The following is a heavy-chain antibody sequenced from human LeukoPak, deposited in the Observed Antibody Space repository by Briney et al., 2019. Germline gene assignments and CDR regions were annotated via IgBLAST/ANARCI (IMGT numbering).Heavy chain of an antibody. CDR1: GFTFRNYA. CDR2: ISYDGSNK. Sequence: GRSLRLSCAASGFTFRNYALHWVRQAPGKGLEWVVVISYDGSNKYYADSVKGRFTISRDNSKNTLYLQMNSLRAEDTAVYYCARDLPPGGEYSLDYYFGMDVWGQGTTVTVSS. J-gene: IGHJ6*02. D-gene: IGHD4-17*01. V-gene: IGHV3-30-3*01. CDR3: ARDLPPGGEYSLDYYFGMDV.